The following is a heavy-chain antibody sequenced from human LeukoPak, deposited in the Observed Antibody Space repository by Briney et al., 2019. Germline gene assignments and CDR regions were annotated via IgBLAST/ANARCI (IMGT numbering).Heavy chain of an antibody. CDR3: SRGPRNSSSYQYFQH. J-gene: IGHJ1*01. Sequence: PGGSLRLSCAASGFTFSDYSMNWVRQAPGKGLQWVSSISSFSNYIYYADSAKGRFSISRDNANNSLFLQMNSLRVEDTAVYYCSRGPRNSSSYQYFQHWGQGTLVTVSS. D-gene: IGHD6-13*01. CDR1: GFTFSDYS. CDR2: ISSFSNYI. V-gene: IGHV3-21*01.